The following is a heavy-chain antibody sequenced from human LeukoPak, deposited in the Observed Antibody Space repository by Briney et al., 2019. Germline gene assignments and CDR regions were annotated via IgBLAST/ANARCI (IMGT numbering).Heavy chain of an antibody. CDR2: IDPSDSYT. J-gene: IGHJ4*02. V-gene: IGHV5-10-1*01. CDR3: ARAPIAVAGVSDY. Sequence: GESLKISCKGSGYSFTSYWISWVRQMPGKGLEWMGRIDPSDSYTNYSPSFQGHVTISADRSISTAYLQWSSLKASDTAMYYCARAPIAVAGVSDYWGQGTLVTVSS. D-gene: IGHD6-19*01. CDR1: GYSFTSYW.